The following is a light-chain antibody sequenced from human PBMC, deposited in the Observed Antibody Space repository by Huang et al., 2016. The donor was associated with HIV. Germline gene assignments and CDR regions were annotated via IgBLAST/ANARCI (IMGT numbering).Light chain of an antibody. J-gene: IGKJ2*01. CDR3: MHSTQHPYT. Sequence: DIVMTQTPLSLSVTPGQPASIACKSSQSILHSDGKTYLYWYRQKPGQPPQLLIYEGSNRFSGVPDRFSGSGSGTDFTVKISRVEAEDVGVYYCMHSTQHPYTFGQGTKLEIK. CDR2: EGS. CDR1: QSILHSDGKTY. V-gene: IGKV2D-29*01.